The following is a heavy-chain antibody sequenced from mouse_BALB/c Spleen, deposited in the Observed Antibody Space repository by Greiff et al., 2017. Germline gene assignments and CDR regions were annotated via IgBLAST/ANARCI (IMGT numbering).Heavy chain of an antibody. J-gene: IGHJ4*01. CDR1: GYTFTSYW. CDR3: ARSPYGNYGLYAMDY. Sequence: QVQLQPGAELVKPGAPVKLSCKASGYTFTSYWMNWVKQRPGRGLEWIGRIDPSDSETHYNQKFKDKATLTVDKSSSTAYIQLSSLTSEDSAVYYCARSPYGNYGLYAMDYWGQGTSVTVSS. V-gene: IGHV1-69*02. CDR2: IDPSDSET. D-gene: IGHD2-1*01.